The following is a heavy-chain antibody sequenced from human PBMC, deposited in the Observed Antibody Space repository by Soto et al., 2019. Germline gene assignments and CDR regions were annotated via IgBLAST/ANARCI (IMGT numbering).Heavy chain of an antibody. J-gene: IGHJ4*02. CDR2: IYWDDDK. D-gene: IGHD3-16*01. CDR3: AHRAESGLVDY. Sequence: QITLKESGPTLVKPTQTLTLTCTFSGFSLSTSGVGVGWIRQPPGKALEWLALIYWDDDKRYSPSLKSRLTXTXXTSKNQVVLTMTNMDPVDTATYYCAHRAESGLVDYWGQGTLVTVSS. V-gene: IGHV2-5*02. CDR1: GFSLSTSGVG.